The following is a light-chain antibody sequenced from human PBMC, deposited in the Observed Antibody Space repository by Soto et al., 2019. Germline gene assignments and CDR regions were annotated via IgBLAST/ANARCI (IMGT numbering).Light chain of an antibody. V-gene: IGKV1-27*01. J-gene: IGKJ2*01. CDR3: QRYITAPYT. CDR1: QGTSNF. CDR2: PAS. Sequence: DIQMTQSPSSLSASVGDRVTIACRASQGTSNFLAWYQQKPGKVPKLLIYPASTLQPGVPSRFSGSGSGTDFSLTISSLQPEDVATYYCQRYITAPYTFGQGTKLEIK.